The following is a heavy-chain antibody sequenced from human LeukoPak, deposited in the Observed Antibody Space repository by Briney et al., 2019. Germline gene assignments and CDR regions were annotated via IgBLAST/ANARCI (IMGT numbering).Heavy chain of an antibody. CDR1: GGSISSYY. V-gene: IGHV4-59*08. Sequence: PSETLSLTCTVSGGSISSYYWSWIRQPPGKGLEWIGYIYYSGSTNYNPSLKSRVTISVDTSKNQFSLKLSSVTAADTAVYYCASTSRLSRLTMATTPNFDYWGQGTLVTVSS. CDR2: IYYSGST. D-gene: IGHD5-24*01. J-gene: IGHJ4*02. CDR3: ASTSRLSRLTMATTPNFDY.